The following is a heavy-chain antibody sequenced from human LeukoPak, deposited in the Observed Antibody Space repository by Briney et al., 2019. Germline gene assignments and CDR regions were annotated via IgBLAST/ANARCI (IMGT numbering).Heavy chain of an antibody. CDR3: ARRGHGYGSPFDY. V-gene: IGHV3-66*04. CDR1: GFTFNTYS. J-gene: IGHJ4*02. D-gene: IGHD5-18*01. CDR2: IYPNGNT. Sequence: GGSLRLSCAASGFTFNTYSMNWVRQAPGKGLEWVSMIYPNGNTFYTDSVKGRFTISRDNSKNTLDLQMSSLRAEDTAVYYCARRGHGYGSPFDYWGQGTLVTVSS.